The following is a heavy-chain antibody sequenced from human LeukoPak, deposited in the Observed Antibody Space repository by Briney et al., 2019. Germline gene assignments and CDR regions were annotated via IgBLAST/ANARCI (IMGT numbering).Heavy chain of an antibody. J-gene: IGHJ4*02. D-gene: IGHD6-19*01. V-gene: IGHV3-30*18. Sequence: GGSLRLSCAASGFTFSSYGMHWVRQAPGKGLEWVAVISYDGSNKYYADSVKGRFTISRDNSKNTLYLQMNSLRAEDTAVYYCAKGRVIAVAGTGFDYWGQGTLVTVSS. CDR2: ISYDGSNK. CDR3: AKGRVIAVAGTGFDY. CDR1: GFTFSSYG.